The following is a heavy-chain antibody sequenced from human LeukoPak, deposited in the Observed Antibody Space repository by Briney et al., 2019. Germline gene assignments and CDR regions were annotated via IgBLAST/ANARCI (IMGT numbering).Heavy chain of an antibody. CDR3: ARASYYDSSGYRHLYYFDY. D-gene: IGHD3-22*01. V-gene: IGHV1-18*01. J-gene: IGHJ4*02. Sequence: ASVKVSCKASGYTFTSYGISWVRQAPGQGLEWMGWISAYNGNTNYAQKLQGRVTMTTDTSTSTAYMELRSLRSDDTAVYYCARASYYDSSGYRHLYYFDYWGQGTLVTVSS. CDR1: GYTFTSYG. CDR2: ISAYNGNT.